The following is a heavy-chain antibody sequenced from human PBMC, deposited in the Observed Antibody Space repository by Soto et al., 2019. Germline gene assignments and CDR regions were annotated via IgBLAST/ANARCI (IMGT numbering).Heavy chain of an antibody. CDR1: GYTFTGYY. D-gene: IGHD4-17*01. CDR3: ARDYGDYAYGMDV. CDR2: INPNSGGT. Sequence: ASVKVSFKASGYTFTGYYMHWLRQAPGQGLEWMGWINPNSGGTNYAQKFQGWVTMTRDTSISTAYMELSRLRSDDTAVYYCARDYGDYAYGMDVWGQGTTVTVSS. J-gene: IGHJ6*02. V-gene: IGHV1-2*04.